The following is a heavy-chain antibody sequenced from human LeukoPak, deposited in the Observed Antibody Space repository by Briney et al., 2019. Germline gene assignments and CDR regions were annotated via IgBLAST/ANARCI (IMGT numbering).Heavy chain of an antibody. J-gene: IGHJ4*02. D-gene: IGHD6-13*01. Sequence: PSETLSLTFSVYGGSFSGYYWSWIRQPPGKGLEWIGEINHSGSTNYNPSLKSRVTISVDTSKNQFSLKLSSVTAADTAVHYCASAWIAAAGSIDYWGQGTLVTVSS. V-gene: IGHV4-34*01. CDR1: GGSFSGYY. CDR2: INHSGST. CDR3: ASAWIAAAGSIDY.